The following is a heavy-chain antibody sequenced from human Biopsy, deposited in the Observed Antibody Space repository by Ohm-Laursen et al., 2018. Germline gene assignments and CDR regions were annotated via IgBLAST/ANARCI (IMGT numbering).Heavy chain of an antibody. CDR1: GASLSGHY. V-gene: IGHV4-59*11. Sequence: GTLSLTCTVSGASLSGHYWSWIRQPPGKGLEWLGYFYGSGNTYYNPSLKSRVTISVDSSKNQFVLKLNAVTASDTAVYYCSKGITVYGVVLPYYFDDWGQGTLVTVSS. CDR2: FYGSGNT. D-gene: IGHD3-3*01. CDR3: SKGITVYGVVLPYYFDD. J-gene: IGHJ4*02.